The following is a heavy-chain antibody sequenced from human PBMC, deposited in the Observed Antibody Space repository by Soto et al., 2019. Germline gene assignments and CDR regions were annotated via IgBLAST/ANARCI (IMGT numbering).Heavy chain of an antibody. CDR3: ARDTGAFQKVASFDI. CDR2: IYYSGST. J-gene: IGHJ3*02. V-gene: IGHV4-31*03. CDR1: GGSISSGGYF. Sequence: SETLSLTCTVSGGSISSGGYFWSWIRQHPGKGLEWIGYIYYSGSTYYKSSLKSRLTITADTSKNQFSLKLSSVTAADTALYYCARDTGAFQKVASFDIWGQGTMVTVSS. D-gene: IGHD5-12*01.